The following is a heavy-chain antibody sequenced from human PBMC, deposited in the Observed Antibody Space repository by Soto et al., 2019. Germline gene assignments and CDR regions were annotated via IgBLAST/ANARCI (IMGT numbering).Heavy chain of an antibody. D-gene: IGHD2-8*01. CDR3: ARESSGVRPGY. Sequence: SLRLSCAASGFTFSSYWMSWVRQAPGKGLEWVANIKQDGSEKYYVDSVKGRFTISRDNAKNSMYLQMNSLRAEDTAVYYCARESSGVRPGYWGQGTLVTVSS. CDR1: GFTFSSYW. CDR2: IKQDGSEK. J-gene: IGHJ4*02. V-gene: IGHV3-7*03.